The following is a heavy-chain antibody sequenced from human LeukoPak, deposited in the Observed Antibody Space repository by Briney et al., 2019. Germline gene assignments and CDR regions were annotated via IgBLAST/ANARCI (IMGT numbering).Heavy chain of an antibody. CDR2: INSAGSST. CDR3: AVPPPPGFSYGENLFDY. Sequence: PGGSLRLSCAASGFTFSNYWMHWVRQAPGKGLVWVSRINSAGSSTSYADSVKGRFTISRDNAKNTLYLQMNSLRAEDTAVYYRAVPPPPGFSYGENLFDYWGQGTLVTVSS. J-gene: IGHJ4*02. CDR1: GFTFSNYW. D-gene: IGHD5-18*01. V-gene: IGHV3-74*01.